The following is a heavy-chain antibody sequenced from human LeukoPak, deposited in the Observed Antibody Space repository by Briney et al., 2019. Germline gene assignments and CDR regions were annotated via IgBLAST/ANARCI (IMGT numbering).Heavy chain of an antibody. J-gene: IGHJ4*02. CDR1: GFTFSSYA. CDR2: INWNGGST. D-gene: IGHD2-15*01. CDR3: ARGYCSGGSCYSPYFDY. Sequence: GGSLRLSCAASGFTFSSYAMSWVRQAPGKGLEWVSGINWNGGSTGYADSVKGRFTISRDNAKNSLYLQMNSLRAEDTALYYCARGYCSGGSCYSPYFDYWGQGTLVTVSS. V-gene: IGHV3-20*04.